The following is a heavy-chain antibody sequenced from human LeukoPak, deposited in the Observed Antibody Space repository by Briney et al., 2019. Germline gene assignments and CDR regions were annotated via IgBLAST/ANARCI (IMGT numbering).Heavy chain of an antibody. CDR3: ARDGDSYYHDSSKVGYFDY. CDR2: INWNGGST. CDR1: GFTFDDYG. V-gene: IGHV3-20*04. Sequence: GESLKISCAASGFTFDDYGMSWVRQAPGKGLEWVSGINWNGGSTGYADSVKGRFTISRDNAKNSLYLQMNSLRAEDTALYYCARDGDSYYHDSSKVGYFDYWGQGTLVTVSS. J-gene: IGHJ4*02. D-gene: IGHD3-22*01.